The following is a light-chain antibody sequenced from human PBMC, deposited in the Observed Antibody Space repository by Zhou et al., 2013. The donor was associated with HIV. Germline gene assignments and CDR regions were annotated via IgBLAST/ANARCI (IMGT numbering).Light chain of an antibody. Sequence: DIQMTQSPSTLSASVGDRVTITCRASQSISSWLAWYQQKPGKAPKLLIYKASTLESGVPSRFSGSGSGTEFTLTISSLQPEDFATSYCLQHNTYPPELTFGGGTKVEIK. CDR2: KAS. CDR1: QSISSW. V-gene: IGKV1-5*03. CDR3: LQHNTYPPELT. J-gene: IGKJ4*01.